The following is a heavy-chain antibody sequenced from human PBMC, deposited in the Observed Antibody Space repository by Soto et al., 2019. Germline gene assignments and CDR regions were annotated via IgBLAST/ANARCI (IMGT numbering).Heavy chain of an antibody. CDR3: ARPRDCSSTSCYGALDP. V-gene: IGHV4-59*08. J-gene: IGHJ5*02. D-gene: IGHD2-2*01. CDR1: GGSISSYY. CDR2: IYYSGST. Sequence: PSETLSLTCTVPGGSISSYYWSWIRQPPGKGLEWIGYIYYSGSTNYNPSLKSRVTISVDTSKNQFSLKLSSVTAADTAVYYCARPRDCSSTSCYGALDPWGQGTLVTVSS.